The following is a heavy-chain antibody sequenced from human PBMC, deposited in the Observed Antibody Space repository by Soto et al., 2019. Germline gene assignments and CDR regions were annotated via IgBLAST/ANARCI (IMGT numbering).Heavy chain of an antibody. CDR1: GYSFTSYW. CDR2: IYPGDSDT. Sequence: PGESLKISCKGSGYSFTSYWIGWVRQMPGKGLEWMGIIYPGDSDTRYSPSFQGQVTISADKSISTAYLQWSSLKASDTAMYYCARLVEVDDILTGSFDPWGQGTLVTVSS. D-gene: IGHD3-9*01. V-gene: IGHV5-51*01. J-gene: IGHJ5*02. CDR3: ARLVEVDDILTGSFDP.